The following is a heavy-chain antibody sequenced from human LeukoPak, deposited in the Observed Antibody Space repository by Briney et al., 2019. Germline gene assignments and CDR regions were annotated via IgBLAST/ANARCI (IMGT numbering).Heavy chain of an antibody. CDR3: VPHYFDSSGFYYGY. Sequence: GGSLRLSCVASGFSLSSYWMSWARQAPGKGLEWVVNIKQDGSEKDYVDSVKGRFTISRDNAKNSLYLQMNSLRGEDTAVYYCVPHYFDSSGFYYGYWGQGTLVTVSS. CDR2: IKQDGSEK. V-gene: IGHV3-7*01. D-gene: IGHD3-22*01. CDR1: GFSLSSYW. J-gene: IGHJ4*02.